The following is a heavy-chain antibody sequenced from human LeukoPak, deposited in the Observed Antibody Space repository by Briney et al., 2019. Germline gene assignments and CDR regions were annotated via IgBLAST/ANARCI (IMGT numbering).Heavy chain of an antibody. V-gene: IGHV3-23*01. D-gene: IGHD3-22*01. CDR1: GFTFSSYA. CDR3: AKDRITMIVVVIFDY. J-gene: IGHJ4*02. Sequence: GSLRLCCAASGFTFSSYAMSWVRQAPGKGLEWVSAISGSGGSTYYADSVKGRFTISRDNSKNTLYLQMNSLRAEDTAVYYCAKDRITMIVVVIFDYWGQGTLVTVPS. CDR2: ISGSGGST.